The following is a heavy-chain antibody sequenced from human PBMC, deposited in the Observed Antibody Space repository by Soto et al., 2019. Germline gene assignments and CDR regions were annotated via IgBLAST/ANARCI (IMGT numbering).Heavy chain of an antibody. Sequence: QVQLQESGPGLVKPSQTLSLTCTVSGGSISSGGYYWSWIRQHPGKGLEWIGYIYYSGSTYYNPSIKSRVTISVYTSKNPFSLKLSSVTAADTAVYYCARGVTMVRGVIHTLYFDYWGQGTLVTVSS. D-gene: IGHD3-10*01. CDR1: GGSISSGGYY. CDR3: ARGVTMVRGVIHTLYFDY. CDR2: IYYSGST. V-gene: IGHV4-31*03. J-gene: IGHJ4*02.